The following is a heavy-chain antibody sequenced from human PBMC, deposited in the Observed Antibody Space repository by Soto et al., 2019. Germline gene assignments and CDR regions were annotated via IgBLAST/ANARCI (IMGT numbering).Heavy chain of an antibody. Sequence: EVQLVESGGGLVQPGGSLRLSCAASGFTFRSYDMHWVRQATGKGLEWVSAIGTIGDTYYADSVKGRFTISRDNAKNSXXLQMNSLRAGDTAVYYCARDGTYGSGRGPAWYFDLWGRGTLVTVSS. CDR3: ARDGTYGSGRGPAWYFDL. J-gene: IGHJ2*01. CDR2: IGTIGDT. D-gene: IGHD3-10*01. V-gene: IGHV3-13*04. CDR1: GFTFRSYD.